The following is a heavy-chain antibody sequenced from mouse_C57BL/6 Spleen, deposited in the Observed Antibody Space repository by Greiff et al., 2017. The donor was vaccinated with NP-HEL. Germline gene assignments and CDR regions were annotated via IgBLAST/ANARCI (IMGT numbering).Heavy chain of an antibody. CDR3: ARSERQSRLLVY. CDR2: INPGSGGT. V-gene: IGHV1-54*01. D-gene: IGHD3-2*02. Sequence: QVQLQQSGAELVRPGTSVKVSCKASGYAFTNYLIEWVKQRPGQGLEWIGVINPGSGGTNYNEKFKGKATLTADKSSSTAYMQLSSLTSEDSAVYFCARSERQSRLLVYWGQGTLVTVSA. J-gene: IGHJ3*01. CDR1: GYAFTNYL.